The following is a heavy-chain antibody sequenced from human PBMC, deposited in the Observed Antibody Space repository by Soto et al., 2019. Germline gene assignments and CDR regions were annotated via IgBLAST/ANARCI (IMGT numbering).Heavy chain of an antibody. Sequence: EVQLVESGGGLIQPGGSQRLSCIASGFNVDNVYMSWVRQAPGKGLEWVSVLYTADSTNYADSVKGRFTISRDSSKNTVYLQMDSLRAGDTAVYYCARGMGAAWVTPLSHWGQGTLVIVSS. J-gene: IGHJ4*02. V-gene: IGHV3-53*01. D-gene: IGHD2-21*02. CDR3: ARGMGAAWVTPLSH. CDR1: GFNVDNVY. CDR2: LYTADST.